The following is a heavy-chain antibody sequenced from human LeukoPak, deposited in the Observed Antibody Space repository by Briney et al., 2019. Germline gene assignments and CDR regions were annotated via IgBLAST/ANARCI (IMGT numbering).Heavy chain of an antibody. Sequence: GRSLRLSCAASGFTFSSYGMHWVRQAPGKGLEWVAVTSYDGSNKYYVDSVKGRFTISRGNSKNTLYLQVNSLRAEDTAVYYCAKGQGTSKYYGIDVWGQGTTVTVSS. CDR2: TSYDGSNK. CDR3: AKGQGTSKYYGIDV. CDR1: GFTFSSYG. J-gene: IGHJ6*02. V-gene: IGHV3-30*18.